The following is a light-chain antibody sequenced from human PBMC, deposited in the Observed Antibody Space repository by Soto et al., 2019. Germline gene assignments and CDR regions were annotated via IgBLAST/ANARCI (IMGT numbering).Light chain of an antibody. V-gene: IGKV3-11*01. Sequence: IVLTQSASSLCLSPGESATLSCRASQAVXNYLGWYEPKPGQAPRILXDDASNRATGIPARLSGSGSGTDFTLPISSIDPDDVSVYYFQQRRNGPRTFGQGTKVDIK. CDR3: QQRRNGPRT. CDR2: DAS. CDR1: QAVXNY. J-gene: IGKJ1*01.